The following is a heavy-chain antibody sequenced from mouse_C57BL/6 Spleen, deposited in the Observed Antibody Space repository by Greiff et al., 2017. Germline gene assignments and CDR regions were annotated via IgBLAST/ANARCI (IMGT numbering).Heavy chain of an antibody. J-gene: IGHJ1*03. CDR1: GYAFSSYW. D-gene: IGHD2-5*01. CDR2: IYPGDGDT. V-gene: IGHV1-80*01. CDR3: ARDLYYSNYYIDD. Sequence: VQLQQSGAELVKPGASVKISCKASGYAFSSYWMNWVKQRPGKGLEWIGQIYPGDGDTNYNGKFNGKATLTVDKSSSTAYMQLSSLTSEDSAVYFCARDLYYSNYYIDDWGTGTTVTVSS.